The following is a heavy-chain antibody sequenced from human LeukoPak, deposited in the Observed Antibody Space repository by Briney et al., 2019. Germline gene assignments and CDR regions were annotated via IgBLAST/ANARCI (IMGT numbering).Heavy chain of an antibody. J-gene: IGHJ5*02. Sequence: ASVRVSCKASGYTFTNYDINWVRQATGQGLEWMGWMNPNSGNTGYAQKFQGRVTMTRNTSISPAYMELSSLRSEETAVYYCARPHCSSTDCHPPEWFDPWGQGTLVTVSS. CDR2: MNPNSGNT. CDR1: GYTFTNYD. D-gene: IGHD2-2*01. V-gene: IGHV1-8*01. CDR3: ARPHCSSTDCHPPEWFDP.